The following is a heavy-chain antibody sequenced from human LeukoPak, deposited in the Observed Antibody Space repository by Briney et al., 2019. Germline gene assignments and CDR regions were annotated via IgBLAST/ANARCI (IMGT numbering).Heavy chain of an antibody. CDR1: GFTFSTYG. D-gene: IGHD2-15*01. J-gene: IGHJ4*02. CDR3: AREAGYCSGGRCYSWFDY. CDR2: ISTSSSSI. V-gene: IGHV3-48*02. Sequence: PGGSLRLSCAASGFTFSTYGMNWVRQSPGKGLEWVSNISTSSSSIYYADSVKGRFTISRDNAKNSLYLQMSSLRDDETAVYYCAREAGYCSGGRCYSWFDYWGQGTLVTVSS.